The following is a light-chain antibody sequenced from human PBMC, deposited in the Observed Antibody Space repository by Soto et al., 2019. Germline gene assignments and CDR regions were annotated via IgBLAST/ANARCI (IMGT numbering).Light chain of an antibody. CDR3: FQGTSWPGT. V-gene: IGKV2-30*01. J-gene: IGKJ1*01. CDR2: EVS. CDR1: QSVRIN. Sequence: VMTQSPATVPASPGERVTLSCRASQSVRINVAWYQQSPGQSPRRLIYEVSHRDSGVPDRFSGSGSGTDFTLRISRVEAGDVGIYYCFQGTSWPGTFGQGTKVDIK.